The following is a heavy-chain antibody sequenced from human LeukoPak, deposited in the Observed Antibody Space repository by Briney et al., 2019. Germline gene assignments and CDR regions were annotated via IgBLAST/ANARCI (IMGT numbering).Heavy chain of an antibody. D-gene: IGHD3-22*01. CDR3: AKLYYDSSGKYNGDY. CDR1: GFTFSSYG. J-gene: IGHJ4*02. Sequence: GGSLRLSCAASGFTFSSYGMHWVRQAPGKGLESVAVISYDGSNKYYADSVKGRFTISRDNSKNTLYLQMNSLRAEDTAVYYCAKLYYDSSGKYNGDYWGQGTLVTVSS. V-gene: IGHV3-30*18. CDR2: ISYDGSNK.